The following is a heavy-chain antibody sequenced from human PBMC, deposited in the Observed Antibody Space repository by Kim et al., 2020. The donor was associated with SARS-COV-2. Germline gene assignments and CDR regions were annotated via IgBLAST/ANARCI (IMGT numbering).Heavy chain of an antibody. CDR1: GGTFSSYS. CDR3: ARDVGGYSGYDRTPGDY. V-gene: IGHV1-69*04. CDR2: IIPILGVA. J-gene: IGHJ4*02. Sequence: SVQVSCKASGGTFSSYSISWVRQAPGQGLEWMGRIIPILGVANYAQKFQGRVTITAAKSTSTAYMELSSLRSEDTAVYYCARDVGGYSGYDRTPGDYWGQGTLVTVSA. D-gene: IGHD5-12*01.